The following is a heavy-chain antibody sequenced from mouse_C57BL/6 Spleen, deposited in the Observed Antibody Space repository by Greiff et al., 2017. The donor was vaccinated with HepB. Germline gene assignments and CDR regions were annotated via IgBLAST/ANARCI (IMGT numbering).Heavy chain of an antibody. CDR1: GYTFTDYY. CDR3: ASGYYGSFDY. D-gene: IGHD1-1*01. CDR2: INPNNGGT. Sequence: EVQLQQSGPELVKPGASVKISCKASGYTFTDYYMNWVKQSHGKSLEWIGDINPNNGGTSYNQKFKGKATLTVDKSSSTAYMELRSLTSEDSAVYYCASGYYGSFDYWGQGTTLTVSS. J-gene: IGHJ2*01. V-gene: IGHV1-26*01.